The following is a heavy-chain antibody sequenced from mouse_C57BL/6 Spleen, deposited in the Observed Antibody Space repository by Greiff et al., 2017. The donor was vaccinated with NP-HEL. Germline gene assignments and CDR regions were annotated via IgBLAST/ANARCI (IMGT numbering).Heavy chain of an antibody. D-gene: IGHD3-3*01. V-gene: IGHV1-82*01. J-gene: IGHJ2*01. CDR2: IYPGDGDT. CDR1: GYAFSSSW. CDR3: AREGLVDY. Sequence: QVQLQQSGPELVKPGASVKISCKASGYAFSSSWMNWVKQRPGKGLEWIGRIYPGDGDTNYNGKFKGKATLTADKSSSTAYMQLSSLTSEDSAVYFCAREGLVDYWGQGTTLTVSS.